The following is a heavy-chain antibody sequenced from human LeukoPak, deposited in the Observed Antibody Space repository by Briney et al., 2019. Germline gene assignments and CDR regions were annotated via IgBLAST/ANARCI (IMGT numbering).Heavy chain of an antibody. Sequence: TSGTLSLTCAVSGGSISSSNWWSWVRQPPGKGLEWIGEIYHSGSTNYNPSLKSRVTISVDKSKNQFSLKLSSVTAADTAVYYCARDRREYYDILTGSLFDYWGQGTLVTVSS. CDR2: IYHSGST. J-gene: IGHJ4*02. CDR1: GGSISSSNW. V-gene: IGHV4-4*02. D-gene: IGHD3-9*01. CDR3: ARDRREYYDILTGSLFDY.